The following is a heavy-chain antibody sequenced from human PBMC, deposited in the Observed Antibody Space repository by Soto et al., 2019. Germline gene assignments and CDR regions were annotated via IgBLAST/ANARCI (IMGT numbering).Heavy chain of an antibody. CDR1: GGSFSGYY. CDR2: INHSGST. CDR3: ARGRGYYGSGNPYYYYYYMDV. D-gene: IGHD3-10*01. J-gene: IGHJ6*03. V-gene: IGHV4-34*01. Sequence: SETLSLTCAVYGGSFSGYYWSWIRQPPGKGLEWIGEINHSGSTNYNPSLKSRVTISVDTSKNQFSLKLSSVTAADTAVYYCARGRGYYGSGNPYYYYYYMDVWGKGTTVTVSS.